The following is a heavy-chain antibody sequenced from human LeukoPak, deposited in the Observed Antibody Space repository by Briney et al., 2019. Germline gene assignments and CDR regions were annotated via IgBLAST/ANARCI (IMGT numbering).Heavy chain of an antibody. V-gene: IGHV3-23*01. Sequence: GGSLRLSCGASGFTFSNYAMSWVRQAPGKGLEWVSTSSGNGGSTYYGDSVKGRFTISRDNVKNTLHLQMSSLRAEDTAVYYCAKDPSSGSYYTGYFDYWGQGTLVTVSS. CDR1: GFTFSNYA. CDR2: SSGNGGST. D-gene: IGHD1-26*01. J-gene: IGHJ4*02. CDR3: AKDPSSGSYYTGYFDY.